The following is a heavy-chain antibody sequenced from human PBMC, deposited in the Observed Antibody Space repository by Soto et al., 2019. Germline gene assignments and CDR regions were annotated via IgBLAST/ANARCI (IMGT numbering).Heavy chain of an antibody. CDR1: GFNFGGYA. V-gene: IGHV3-23*01. CDR2: LSGDGSRA. Sequence: PGGSLRLSCAGTGFNFGGYAMSWVRQAPGKGLEWVSTLSGDGSRAYYADSVRGRFTVSRDNSKSTLYLRMNSLRADDTAIYYCAKRGGYAISFYDSWGQGTLVTVPS. CDR3: AKRGGYAISFYDS. J-gene: IGHJ4*02. D-gene: IGHD3-16*01.